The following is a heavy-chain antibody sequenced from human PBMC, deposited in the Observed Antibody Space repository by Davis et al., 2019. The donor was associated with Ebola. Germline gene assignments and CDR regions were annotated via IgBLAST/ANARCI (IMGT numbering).Heavy chain of an antibody. J-gene: IGHJ5*02. CDR2: INHSGST. CDR1: CGSISSGGYY. D-gene: IGHD2-2*01. CDR3: ARALGYCSSTSCYSGWFDP. V-gene: IGHV4-39*07. Sequence: SETLSLTCTVSCGSISSGGYYWSWIRQPPGKGLEWIGEINHSGSTNYNPSLKSRVTISVDTSKNQFSLKLSSVTAADTAVYYCARALGYCSSTSCYSGWFDPWGQGTLVTVSS.